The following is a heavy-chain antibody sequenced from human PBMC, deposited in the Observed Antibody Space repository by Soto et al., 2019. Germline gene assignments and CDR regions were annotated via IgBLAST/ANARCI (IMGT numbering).Heavy chain of an antibody. CDR2: TIPIFGTA. D-gene: IGHD6-13*01. V-gene: IGHV1-69*13. CDR1: GGTFSSYA. Sequence: SVKVSCKASGGTFSSYAISWVRQAPGQGLEWMGGTIPIFGTANYAQKFQGRVTITADESTSTAYMELSSLRSEDTAVYYCATDPTGAAAPARVWGQGTLVTVSS. J-gene: IGHJ4*02. CDR3: ATDPTGAAAPARV.